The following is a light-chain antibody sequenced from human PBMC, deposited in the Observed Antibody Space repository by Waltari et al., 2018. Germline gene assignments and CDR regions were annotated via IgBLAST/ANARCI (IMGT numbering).Light chain of an antibody. Sequence: EIVLTQSPGTLSLSSGERATLSCRASQSVSSSYLAWYQQKPGQAPRLLIYGASTRATGIPDRFSGSGSGTDFTLTISRLEPEDFAVYYCLQYGSSPRTFGQGTKVEIK. J-gene: IGKJ1*01. V-gene: IGKV3-20*01. CDR2: GAS. CDR1: QSVSSSY. CDR3: LQYGSSPRT.